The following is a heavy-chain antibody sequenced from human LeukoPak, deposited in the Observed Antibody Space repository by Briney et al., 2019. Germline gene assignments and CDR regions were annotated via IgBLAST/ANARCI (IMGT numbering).Heavy chain of an antibody. D-gene: IGHD3-10*01. J-gene: IGHJ6*03. CDR3: ARVLLYGSSLGDYMDV. V-gene: IGHV4-61*02. CDR1: GGSISGSTYY. Sequence: SETLSLTCTVSGGSISGSTYYWNWVRQPAGKGLEWIGRIYTSGSTNYNPSLKSRVTISLDTSKNQFSLKLSSVTAADTAVYYCARVLLYGSSLGDYMDVWGKGTTVTIYS. CDR2: IYTSGST.